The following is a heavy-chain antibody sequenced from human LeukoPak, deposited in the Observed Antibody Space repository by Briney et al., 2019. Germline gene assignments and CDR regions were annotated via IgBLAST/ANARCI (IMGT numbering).Heavy chain of an antibody. J-gene: IGHJ4*02. CDR1: GGSLSSGDYY. CDR3: ARVRDYYDSSGYKERLVDY. V-gene: IGHV4-30-4*08. Sequence: PSETLSLTCTVSGGSLSSGDYYWGWIRQPPGKGLEWIGYIYYSGSTYYNPSLKSRVTISVDTSKNQFSLKLSSVTAADTAVYYCARVRDYYDSSGYKERLVDYWGQGTLVTVSS. CDR2: IYYSGST. D-gene: IGHD3-22*01.